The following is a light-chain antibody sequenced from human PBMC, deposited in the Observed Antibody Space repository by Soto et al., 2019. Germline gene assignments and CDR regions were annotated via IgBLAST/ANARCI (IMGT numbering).Light chain of an antibody. J-gene: IGLJ3*02. V-gene: IGLV2-14*01. CDR1: SSDVGGYNY. CDR2: EVS. CDR3: SSYTSSSTLVV. Sequence: QSALTQPASVSGSPGQSSTISCTGTSSDVGGYNYVSWYQQHPGKAPKLMIYEVSNRPSGVSNRFSGSKFGNTASLTISGLQAEDEADYYCSSYTSSSTLVVFGGGTKLTVL.